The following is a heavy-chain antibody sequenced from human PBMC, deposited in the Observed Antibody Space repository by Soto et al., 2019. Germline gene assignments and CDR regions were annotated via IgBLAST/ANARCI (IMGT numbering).Heavy chain of an antibody. V-gene: IGHV4-39*01. J-gene: IGHJ4*02. CDR2: IYYTGTT. CDR1: GGSINSNNYY. CDR3: ARFLVPASRRTDFDF. D-gene: IGHD2-21*02. Sequence: KTSETLSLTCTVSGGSINSNNYYWGWVRQPPGKGLDWIGNIYYTGTTYYSPSLKSRVTISVDTSKNQFSLRLNSVTAADTAMYYCARFLVPASRRTDFDFWGQGTQVTVSS.